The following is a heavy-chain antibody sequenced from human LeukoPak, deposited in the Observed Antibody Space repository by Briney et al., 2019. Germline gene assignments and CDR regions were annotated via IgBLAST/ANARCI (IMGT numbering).Heavy chain of an antibody. CDR1: GYTFTGYY. Sequence: ASVKVSCKASGYTFTGYYMHWVRQAPGQGLEWMGWINPNSGGTNYAQKFQGRVTMTRDTSISTAYMELSRLRSGDTAVYYCARDLTYSGYDEYYFDYWGQGTLVTVSS. CDR3: ARDLTYSGYDEYYFDY. CDR2: INPNSGGT. J-gene: IGHJ4*02. D-gene: IGHD5-12*01. V-gene: IGHV1-2*02.